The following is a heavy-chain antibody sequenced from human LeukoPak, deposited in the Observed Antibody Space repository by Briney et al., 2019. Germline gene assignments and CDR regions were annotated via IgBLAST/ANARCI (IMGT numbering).Heavy chain of an antibody. CDR2: IKSKTDGGTT. CDR1: GFTFSNAW. CDR3: TTLYYDSSGYEAPFDY. V-gene: IGHV3-15*01. D-gene: IGHD3-22*01. Sequence: GGSLRLSCAASGFTFSNAWMSWVRQAPGKGLEWVGRIKSKTDGGTTDYAAPVKGRFTISRDDSINTLYLQMNSLKTEDTAVYYCTTLYYDSSGYEAPFDYWGQGTLVTVSS. J-gene: IGHJ4*02.